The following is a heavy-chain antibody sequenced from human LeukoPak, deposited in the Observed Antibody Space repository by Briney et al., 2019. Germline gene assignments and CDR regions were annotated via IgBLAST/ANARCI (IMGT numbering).Heavy chain of an antibody. V-gene: IGHV3-23*01. Sequence: GGSLRLSCAASGFTFSSYWMSWVRQAPGKGLEWVSAISTSGRFTYYADSVKGRLTISRDNSKNMLYLQMNTLRAEDTAVYYCAKDGLTGYYTAWFDPWGHGTLVTVSS. D-gene: IGHD3-9*01. CDR1: GFTFSSYW. J-gene: IGHJ5*02. CDR2: ISTSGRFT. CDR3: AKDGLTGYYTAWFDP.